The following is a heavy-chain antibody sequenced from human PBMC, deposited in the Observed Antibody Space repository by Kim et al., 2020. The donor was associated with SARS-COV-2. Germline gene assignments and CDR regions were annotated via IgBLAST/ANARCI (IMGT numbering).Heavy chain of an antibody. J-gene: IGHJ4*02. D-gene: IGHD2-21*02. CDR3: AREDYGGDSRGFDY. CDR1: GDRVSSSSAA. CDR2: TFYRSKWYN. Sequence: SQTLSLTCAISGDRVSSSSAAWNWVRQSPSRGLEWLGRTFYRSKWYNEYALSVKSRITINPDTSKNQFSLQLNSVTPEVTAVYYCAREDYGGDSRGFDYWGQGTLVTVSS. V-gene: IGHV6-1*01.